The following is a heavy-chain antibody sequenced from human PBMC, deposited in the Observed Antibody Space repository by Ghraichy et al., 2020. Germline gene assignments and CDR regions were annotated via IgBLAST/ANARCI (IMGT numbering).Heavy chain of an antibody. J-gene: IGHJ3*01. D-gene: IGHD3-22*01. V-gene: IGHV3-7*01. Sequence: GGSLRLSCAASGFTFSKYWMTWVRQAPGKGLEWVANINKNGGDKSYVDSVKGRFTISRDNAKNSLLLQMNSLRAEDTAVYYCARDFSPSYYFDSSSYYVVAFDLWGQGTVLTVSS. CDR2: INKNGGDK. CDR1: GFTFSKYW. CDR3: ARDFSPSYYFDSSSYYVVAFDL.